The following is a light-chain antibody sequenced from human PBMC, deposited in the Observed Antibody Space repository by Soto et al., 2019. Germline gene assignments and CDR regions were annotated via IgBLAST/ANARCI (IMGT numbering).Light chain of an antibody. Sequence: QSVLTQSPSASVTPGQRVTISCSAIPSNFVSNSVSRYQHVPGTAPKLLISRNHQRPSGVPDRCSGSKSTTSASLAISDLRSEDEDDYYCATWDDTLTGPSWVFGGGTKL. J-gene: IGLJ3*02. CDR2: RNH. CDR1: PSNFVSNS. V-gene: IGLV1-47*01. CDR3: ATWDDTLTGPSWV.